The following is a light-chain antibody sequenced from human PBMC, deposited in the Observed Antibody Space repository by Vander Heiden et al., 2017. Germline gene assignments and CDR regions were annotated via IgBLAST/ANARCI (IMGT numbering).Light chain of an antibody. CDR2: AAS. CDR3: QKDNSAPFT. Sequence: DIQMTQSPSSLSASVGDRVTITCRASQGIRNYLAWYQQKPGKVPKLLIYAASTLQSGVPSRFSGSGSGTDFTLTISSLQPEDVATYYCQKDNSAPFTFGHETKVDIK. V-gene: IGKV1-27*01. J-gene: IGKJ3*01. CDR1: QGIRNY.